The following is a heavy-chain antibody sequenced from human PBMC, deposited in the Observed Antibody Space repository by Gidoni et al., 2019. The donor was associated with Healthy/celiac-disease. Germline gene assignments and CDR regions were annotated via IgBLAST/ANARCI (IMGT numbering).Heavy chain of an antibody. Sequence: QVQLVESGGGVVQPGRSLRHSCAASGFTFSSYAMHWVRQAPGKGLEWVAVISYDGSNKYYADSVQGRFTISRDNSKNTLYLQMNSLRAEDTAVYYCARGCVGDWTWYFDLWGRGTLVTVSS. CDR3: ARGCVGDWTWYFDL. D-gene: IGHD2-21*02. CDR1: GFTFSSYA. V-gene: IGHV3-30*01. CDR2: ISYDGSNK. J-gene: IGHJ2*01.